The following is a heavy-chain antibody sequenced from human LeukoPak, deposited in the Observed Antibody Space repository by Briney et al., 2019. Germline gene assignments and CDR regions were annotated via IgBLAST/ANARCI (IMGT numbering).Heavy chain of an antibody. D-gene: IGHD2-15*01. V-gene: IGHV4-34*01. Sequence: PSETLSLTCAVYGGSFSDYYWSWIRQPPGKGLEWIGEINHSGSTNYNPSLKSQVTISVDRSKNQFSLKLSSVTAADTAVYYCAREGYCSGGSCYDWFDPWGQGTLVTVSS. CDR3: AREGYCSGGSCYDWFDP. J-gene: IGHJ5*02. CDR2: INHSGST. CDR1: GGSFSDYY.